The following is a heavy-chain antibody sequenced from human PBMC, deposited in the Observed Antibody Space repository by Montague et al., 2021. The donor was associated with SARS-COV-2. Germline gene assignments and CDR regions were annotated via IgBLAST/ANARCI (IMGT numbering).Heavy chain of an antibody. J-gene: IGHJ4*02. V-gene: IGHV3-33*01. CDR3: ARDWELLALGY. Sequence: SLRLSCAASGFTFSSYGMHWVRQAPGKGLEWVAVICYDGSNKYYADSVKGRFTISRDNSKNTLYLQMNSLRAEDMAVYYCARDWELLALGYWGQGTLVTVSS. CDR2: ICYDGSNK. CDR1: GFTFSSYG. D-gene: IGHD1-26*01.